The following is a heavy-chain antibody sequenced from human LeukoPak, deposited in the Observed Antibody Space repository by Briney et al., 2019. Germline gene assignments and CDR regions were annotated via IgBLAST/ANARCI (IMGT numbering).Heavy chain of an antibody. CDR2: IYHSGST. CDR1: GYSISSGYY. CDR3: ARGSVVVVPAAISSAFDI. D-gene: IGHD2-2*01. J-gene: IGHJ3*02. Sequence: SETLSLTCAVSGYSISSGYYWGWIRQPPGKGLEWIESIYHSGSTYYNPSLKSRVTISVDTSKNQFSLKLSSVTAADTAVYYCARGSVVVVPAAISSAFDIWGQGTMVTVSS. V-gene: IGHV4-38-2*01.